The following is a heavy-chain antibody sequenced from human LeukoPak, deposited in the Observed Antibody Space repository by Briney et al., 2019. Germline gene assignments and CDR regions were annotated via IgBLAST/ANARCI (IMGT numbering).Heavy chain of an antibody. D-gene: IGHD2-15*01. J-gene: IGHJ4*02. CDR3: ARDDCRGCSCPLDY. V-gene: IGHV4-59*12. CDR2: VYYTGST. Sequence: SETLSLTCTVSGGSISSYYWSWVRQPPGKGLEWIGFVYYTGSTNYSPSLKSRVTMSVDTSKNQFSLKLSSVTAADTAVYYCARDDCRGCSCPLDYWGQGTLVTVSS. CDR1: GGSISSYY.